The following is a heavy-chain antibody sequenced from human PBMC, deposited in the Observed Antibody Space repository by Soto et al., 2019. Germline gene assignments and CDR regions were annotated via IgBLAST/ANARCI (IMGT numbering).Heavy chain of an antibody. D-gene: IGHD3-22*01. CDR3: ARDDSSANHDAFDI. CDR1: GGIFSSYA. J-gene: IGHJ3*02. CDR2: IIPIFGTA. Sequence: QVQLVQSGAEVKKPGSSVKVSCKASGGIFSSYAISWVRQDPGQGLEWMGGIIPIFGTANYAQKFQGRVTITADESTSTAYMELSSLRSEDTAVYYCARDDSSANHDAFDIWGQGTMVTVSS. V-gene: IGHV1-69*12.